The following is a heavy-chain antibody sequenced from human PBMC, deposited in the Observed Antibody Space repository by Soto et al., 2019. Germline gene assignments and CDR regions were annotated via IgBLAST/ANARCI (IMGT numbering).Heavy chain of an antibody. D-gene: IGHD6-25*01. CDR1: GFTFSSYA. CDR2: ISGTGGTT. V-gene: IGHV3-23*01. Sequence: GGSLRLSCAASGFTFSSYAMSWVRQAPGKGLEWVSAISGTGGTTYYADSVKGRFTISRDNSRNTLHLQMNSLRAEDTAIYYCAKFFVETGGSSGWPWSFPFRGRGTLVTVPS. J-gene: IGHJ4*02. CDR3: AKFFVETGGSSGWPWSFPF.